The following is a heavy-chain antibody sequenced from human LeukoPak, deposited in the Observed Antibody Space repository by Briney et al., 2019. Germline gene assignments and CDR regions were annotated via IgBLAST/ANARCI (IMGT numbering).Heavy chain of an antibody. CDR2: IYYSGST. V-gene: IGHV4-30-4*01. CDR3: ARGYDSSDYPGYGMDV. CDR1: GGSISSGDYC. D-gene: IGHD3-22*01. Sequence: SETLSLTCTVSGGSISSGDYCWGWIRQPPGKGLECIGHIYYSGSTYYNPSLKSRVTISVDTSKNQFSLKLSSVTAADTAVYYCARGYDSSDYPGYGMDVWGQGTTVTVSS. J-gene: IGHJ6*02.